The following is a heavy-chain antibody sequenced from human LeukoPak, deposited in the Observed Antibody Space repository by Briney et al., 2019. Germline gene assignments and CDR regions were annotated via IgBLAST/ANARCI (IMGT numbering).Heavy chain of an antibody. CDR3: ARQGIGAVDC. V-gene: IGHV1-2*06. Sequence: ASVKVSCKASGYSFTDYLMHWVRQAPGQGLEWIGRINPSSGGTNYGQKFQGRVTMTRDTSITTAYMEVSRLTSDDTAVYYCARQGIGAVDCWGQGTLVTVSS. D-gene: IGHD1-26*01. CDR1: GYSFTDYL. CDR2: INPSSGGT. J-gene: IGHJ4*02.